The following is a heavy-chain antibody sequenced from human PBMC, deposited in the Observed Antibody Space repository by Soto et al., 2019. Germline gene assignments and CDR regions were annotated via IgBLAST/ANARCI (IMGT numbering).Heavy chain of an antibody. Sequence: SVKVSCKASGGTFSSYAISWVRQAPGQGLEWMGGIIPIFGTANYAQKFQGRVTITADESTSTAYMELSSLRSEDTAVYYCASSVYYDSSGYYPGYYYYYGMDVWGQGTTVTVSS. CDR2: IIPIFGTA. CDR1: GGTFSSYA. CDR3: ASSVYYDSSGYYPGYYYYYGMDV. D-gene: IGHD3-22*01. V-gene: IGHV1-69*13. J-gene: IGHJ6*02.